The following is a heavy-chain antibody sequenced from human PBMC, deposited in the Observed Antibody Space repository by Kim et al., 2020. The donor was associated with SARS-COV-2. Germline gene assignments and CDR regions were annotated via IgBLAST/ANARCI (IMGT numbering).Heavy chain of an antibody. Sequence: GGSLRLSCAASGFTFSSYGMHWVRQAPGKGLEWVAVISYDGSNKYYADSVKGRFTISRDNSKNTLYLQMNSLRAEDTAVYYCAKDYLATLGYWGQGTLVTVSS. CDR1: GFTFSSYG. CDR2: ISYDGSNK. J-gene: IGHJ4*02. V-gene: IGHV3-30*18. D-gene: IGHD2-15*01. CDR3: AKDYLATLGY.